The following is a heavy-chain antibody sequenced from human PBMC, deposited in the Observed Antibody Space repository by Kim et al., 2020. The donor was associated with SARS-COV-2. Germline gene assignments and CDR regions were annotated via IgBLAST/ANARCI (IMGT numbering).Heavy chain of an antibody. CDR3: ARDGAVAGQNNWFDP. D-gene: IGHD6-19*01. Sequence: PSLKSRVTISVDTSKNQFSLKLSSVTAADTAVYYCARDGAVAGQNNWFDPWGQGTLVTVSS. J-gene: IGHJ5*02. V-gene: IGHV4-34*01.